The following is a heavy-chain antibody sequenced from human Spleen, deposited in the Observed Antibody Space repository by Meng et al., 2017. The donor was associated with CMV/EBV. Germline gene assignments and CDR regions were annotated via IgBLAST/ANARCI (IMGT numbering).Heavy chain of an antibody. CDR1: GGSISNYY. Sequence: SETLSLTCTVSGGSISNYYWTWIRQPPGKGLEWIGYIYHIGSANYNPSLKSRVTISVDTSKNQFSLKLSSVTAADTAVYYCARDSGATSWFDPWGQGTLVTVSS. V-gene: IGHV4-59*12. J-gene: IGHJ5*02. CDR3: ARDSGATSWFDP. CDR2: IYHIGSA. D-gene: IGHD1-26*01.